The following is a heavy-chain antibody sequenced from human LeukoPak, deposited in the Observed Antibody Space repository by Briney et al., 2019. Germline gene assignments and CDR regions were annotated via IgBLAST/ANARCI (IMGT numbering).Heavy chain of an antibody. CDR2: ISAYNGNT. D-gene: IGHD2-8*02. CDR1: GGTFNSYV. Sequence: ASVKVSCKASGGTFNSYVISWVRQAPGQGLEWMGWISAYNGNTNYAQKLQGRVTMTTDTSTSTAYMELRSLRSDDTAVYYCARDWSRTRAFDIWGQGTMVTVSS. V-gene: IGHV1-18*01. CDR3: ARDWSRTRAFDI. J-gene: IGHJ3*02.